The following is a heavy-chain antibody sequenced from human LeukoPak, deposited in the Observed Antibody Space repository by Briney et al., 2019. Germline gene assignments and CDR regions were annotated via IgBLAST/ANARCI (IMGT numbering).Heavy chain of an antibody. V-gene: IGHV4-4*07. J-gene: IGHJ6*03. Sequence: SETLSLTCTVSGGSISSYYWSWIRQRAGKGLEWIGRIYTSGSTNYNPSLKSRVTMSVDTSKNQFSLKLSSVTAADTAVYYCARVSEYSSSTRNTYYYYMDVWGKGTMVTVSS. D-gene: IGHD6-6*01. CDR2: IYTSGST. CDR1: GGSISSYY. CDR3: ARVSEYSSSTRNTYYYYMDV.